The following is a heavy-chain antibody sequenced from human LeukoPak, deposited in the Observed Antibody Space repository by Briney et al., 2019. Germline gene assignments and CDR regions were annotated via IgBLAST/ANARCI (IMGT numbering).Heavy chain of an antibody. CDR1: GFTFSSYA. Sequence: GGSLRLSCAASGFTFSSYAMSWVCQAPGKGLEWVSAISGSGGSTYYADSVKGRFTISRDNSKNTLYLQMNSLRAEDTAVYYCATDTMIVVVPPRHFDYWGQGTLVTVSS. J-gene: IGHJ4*02. CDR2: ISGSGGST. D-gene: IGHD3-22*01. CDR3: ATDTMIVVVPPRHFDY. V-gene: IGHV3-23*01.